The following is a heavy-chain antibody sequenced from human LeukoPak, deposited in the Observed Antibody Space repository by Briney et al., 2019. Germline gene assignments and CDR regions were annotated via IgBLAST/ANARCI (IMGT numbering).Heavy chain of an antibody. Sequence: PGGSLRLSCAASGFTFNNYAVSWVRQAPGMGLEWVSAISGSGDSQYYADSVKGRFTISRDNSKNTLYLHMNSLRAEDTAVYYCAKDLGGLYYYYYGMDVWGQGTTVTVSS. D-gene: IGHD3-16*01. J-gene: IGHJ6*02. CDR2: ISGSGDSQ. CDR1: GFTFNNYA. V-gene: IGHV3-23*01. CDR3: AKDLGGLYYYYYGMDV.